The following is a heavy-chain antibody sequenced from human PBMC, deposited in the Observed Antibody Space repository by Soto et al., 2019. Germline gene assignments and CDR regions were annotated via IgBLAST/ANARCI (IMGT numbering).Heavy chain of an antibody. V-gene: IGHV4-59*12. CDR3: ARGFPRYCSSTSCYGRFGAFDI. J-gene: IGHJ3*02. Sequence: KTSETLSLTCTVSGGSISSYYWSWIRQPPGKGLEWIGYIYYSGSTNYNPSLKSRVTISVDTSKNQFSLKLSSVTAADTAVYYCARGFPRYCSSTSCYGRFGAFDIWGQGTMVTVSS. CDR2: IYYSGST. CDR1: GGSISSYY. D-gene: IGHD2-2*01.